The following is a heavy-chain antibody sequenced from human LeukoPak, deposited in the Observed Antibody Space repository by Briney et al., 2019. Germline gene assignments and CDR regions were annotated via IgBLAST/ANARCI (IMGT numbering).Heavy chain of an antibody. CDR2: INPNSGGT. CDR3: AMLQLSGDAFDI. J-gene: IGHJ3*02. V-gene: IGHV1-2*02. CDR1: GYTFTGYY. Sequence: GASVKVSCKASGYTFTGYYMHWVRQAPGQGLEWMGWINPNSGGTNYAQKFQGRVTMTRDTSISAAYMELSRLRSDDTAVYYCAMLQLSGDAFDIWGQGTMVTVSS. D-gene: IGHD5-18*01.